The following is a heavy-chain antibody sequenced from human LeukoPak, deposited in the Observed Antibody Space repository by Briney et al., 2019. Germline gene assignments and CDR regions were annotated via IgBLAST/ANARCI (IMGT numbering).Heavy chain of an antibody. V-gene: IGHV3-66*02. J-gene: IGHJ4*02. D-gene: IGHD6-19*01. CDR3: AGDMVAVAGTVDY. Sequence: PGGSLRLSCAASGFTVSSNYMSWVRQAPGKGLEWVSVIYSGGSTYYADSVKGRFTISRDNSKNTLYLQMNSLRAEDTAVYYCAGDMVAVAGTVDYWGQGTLVAVSS. CDR1: GFTVSSNY. CDR2: IYSGGST.